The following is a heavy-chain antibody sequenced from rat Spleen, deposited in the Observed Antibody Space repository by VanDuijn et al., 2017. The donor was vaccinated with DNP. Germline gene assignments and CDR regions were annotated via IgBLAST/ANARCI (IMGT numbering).Heavy chain of an antibody. D-gene: IGHD1-7*01. CDR1: GYSITSNY. V-gene: IGHV3-1*01. J-gene: IGHJ2*01. CDR2: ISYSGST. CDR3: ARSYLWAQNLYFDY. Sequence: EVQLQESGPGLVKPSQSLSLTCSVTGYSITSNYWGWIRKFPGNKMEWIGHISYSGSTSYNPSLKSQISITRNTSKNQFILQLNSVTTEDTATYYCARSYLWAQNLYFDYWGQGVMVTVSS.